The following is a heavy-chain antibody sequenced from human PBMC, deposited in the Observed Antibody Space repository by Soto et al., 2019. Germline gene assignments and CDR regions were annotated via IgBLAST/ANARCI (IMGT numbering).Heavy chain of an antibody. Sequence: GGSLRLSCAASGFTFSNAWMSWVRQAPGKGLEWVGRIKSKTDGGTTDYAAPVKGRLTISRDDSKNTLYLQMNSLKTEDTAVYYCTKDLYCSGGSCSYYYYYYYMDVWGKGTTVTVSS. CDR1: GFTFSNAW. V-gene: IGHV3-15*01. J-gene: IGHJ6*03. CDR3: TKDLYCSGGSCSYYYYYYYMDV. CDR2: IKSKTDGGTT. D-gene: IGHD2-15*01.